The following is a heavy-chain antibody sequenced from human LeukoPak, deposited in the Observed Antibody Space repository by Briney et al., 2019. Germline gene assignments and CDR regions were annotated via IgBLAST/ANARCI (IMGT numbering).Heavy chain of an antibody. V-gene: IGHV3-23*01. CDR2: SSGSGGST. CDR1: GFTFSSYA. CDR3: ATARTLRVTTSFDY. Sequence: GGSLRLSCEVSGFTFSSYAMNWVRQAPGKGLEWVSGSSGSGGSTYYADSVKGRFTISRENSKNTLYLQMSSLRAEDTAVYYCATARTLRVTTSFDYWGQGTLVTVSS. D-gene: IGHD4-17*01. J-gene: IGHJ4*02.